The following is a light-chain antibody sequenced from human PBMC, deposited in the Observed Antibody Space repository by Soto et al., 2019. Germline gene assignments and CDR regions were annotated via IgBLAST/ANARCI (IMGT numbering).Light chain of an antibody. Sequence: DIQMTQSPSTLSASVGARATITCRASQSISVWLAWYQQKAGKAPNLLIYKASRLESGVPSRFSGSGSGTEFTLTISSLQPDDFATYYCLQHNSYPPTFGQGTKVDIK. CDR1: QSISVW. CDR3: LQHNSYPPT. CDR2: KAS. J-gene: IGKJ1*01. V-gene: IGKV1-5*03.